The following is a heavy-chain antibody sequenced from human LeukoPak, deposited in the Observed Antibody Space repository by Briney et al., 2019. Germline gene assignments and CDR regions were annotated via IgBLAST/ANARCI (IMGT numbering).Heavy chain of an antibody. D-gene: IGHD2-15*01. J-gene: IGHJ5*02. Sequence: ASVKVSCKASGGTFSSYAISWVRQAPGQGLEWMGGIIPIFGTANYAQKFQGRVTITADESTSTAYMELRSLRSDDTAVYYCARDRLRLGYERTNWFDPWGQGALVTVSS. CDR1: GGTFSSYA. V-gene: IGHV1-69*13. CDR3: ARDRLRLGYERTNWFDP. CDR2: IIPIFGTA.